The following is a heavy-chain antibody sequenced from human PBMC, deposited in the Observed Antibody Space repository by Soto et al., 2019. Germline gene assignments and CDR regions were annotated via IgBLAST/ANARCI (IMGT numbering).Heavy chain of an antibody. CDR1: GFTFSSYS. CDR3: ARDLGRQQWLVRAFDYYGMDV. V-gene: IGHV3-21*01. Sequence: GGSLRLSCAASGFTFSSYSMNWVRQAPGKGLEWVSSISSSSSYIYYADSVKGRFTISRDNAKNSLYLQMNSLRAEDTAVYYCARDLGRQQWLVRAFDYYGMDVWGQGTTVTVSS. D-gene: IGHD6-19*01. J-gene: IGHJ6*02. CDR2: ISSSSSYI.